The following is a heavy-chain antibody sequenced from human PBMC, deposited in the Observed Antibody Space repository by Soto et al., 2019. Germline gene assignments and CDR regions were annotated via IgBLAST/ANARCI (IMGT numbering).Heavy chain of an antibody. CDR2: IKQDGSEK. V-gene: IGHV3-7*01. J-gene: IGHJ3*02. D-gene: IGHD3-3*01. CDR3: ARTVSIPTLYDFWSGSRLGAFDI. Sequence: PGGSLRLSCAASGFTFSSYWMSWVRQAPGKGLEWVANIKQDGSEKYYVDSVKGRFTISRDNAKNSLYLQMNSLRAEDTAVYYCARTVSIPTLYDFWSGSRLGAFDIWGQGTMVTVS. CDR1: GFTFSSYW.